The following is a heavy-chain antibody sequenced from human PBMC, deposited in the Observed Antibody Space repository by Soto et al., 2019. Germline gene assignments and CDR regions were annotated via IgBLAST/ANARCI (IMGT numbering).Heavy chain of an antibody. J-gene: IGHJ6*02. CDR2: INSDGSST. Sequence: PGGSLRLSCAASGFTFSSYWMHWVRQAPGKGLVWVSRINSDGSSTSYADSVKGRFTISRDNAKNTLYLQMNSLRAEDTALYYCAKDILLYSSRTYGMDVWGQGTTVTVSS. D-gene: IGHD6-13*01. V-gene: IGHV3-74*01. CDR3: AKDILLYSSRTYGMDV. CDR1: GFTFSSYW.